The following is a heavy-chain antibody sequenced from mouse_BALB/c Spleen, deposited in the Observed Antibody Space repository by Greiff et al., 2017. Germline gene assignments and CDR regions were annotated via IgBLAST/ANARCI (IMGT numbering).Heavy chain of an antibody. CDR3: AREGGYGFYWYFDV. CDR1: GFTFSSYG. CDR2: INSNGGST. Sequence: EVKVVESGGGLVQPGGSLKLSCAASGFTFSSYGMSWVRQTPDKRLELVATINSNGGSTYYPDSVKGRFTISRDNAKNTLYLQMSSLKSEDTAMYYCAREGGYGFYWYFDVWGAGTTVTVSS. D-gene: IGHD2-2*01. J-gene: IGHJ1*01. V-gene: IGHV5-6-3*01.